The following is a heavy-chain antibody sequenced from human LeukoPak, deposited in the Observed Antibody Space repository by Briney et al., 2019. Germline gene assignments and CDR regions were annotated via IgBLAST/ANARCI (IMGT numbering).Heavy chain of an antibody. CDR1: GFTFSDFY. Sequence: GGSLRLSCAASGFTFSDFYMSWVRQAPGKGLEWLSYISSSSSNANYADSVKGRFTISRDNSKNTLYLQMNSLRAEDTAVYYCAKVLRVGATTGEVDYWGQGTLVTVSS. D-gene: IGHD1-26*01. V-gene: IGHV3-11*06. CDR2: ISSSSSNA. CDR3: AKVLRVGATTGEVDY. J-gene: IGHJ4*02.